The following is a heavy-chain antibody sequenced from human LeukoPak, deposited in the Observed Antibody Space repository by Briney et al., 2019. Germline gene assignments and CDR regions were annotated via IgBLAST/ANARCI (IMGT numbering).Heavy chain of an antibody. CDR2: ISAYNGNT. V-gene: IGHV1-18*01. CDR3: ASHITYYYDSSGYYHTSLDY. Sequence: ASVKVSCKASGCTFTSYGISWVRQAPGQGLEWMGWISAYNGNTNYAQKLQGRVTMTTDTSTSTAYMELRSLRSDDTAVYYCASHITYYYDSSGYYHTSLDYWGQGTLVTVSS. CDR1: GCTFTSYG. D-gene: IGHD3-22*01. J-gene: IGHJ4*02.